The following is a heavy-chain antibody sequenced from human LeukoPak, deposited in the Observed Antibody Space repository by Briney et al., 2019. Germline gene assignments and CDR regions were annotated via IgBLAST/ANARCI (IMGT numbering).Heavy chain of an antibody. CDR3: AKDRVFSVTTNWFDP. Sequence: GRSLRLSCAASGFNFSSYGMHWVRQAPGKGLAGVALTSFDGNSIHYGDSVKGRFTISRDNSKNTLYLQVNSLRVEDTAVYYCAKDRVFSVTTNWFDPWGQGTLVTVSS. CDR2: TSFDGNSI. D-gene: IGHD4-11*01. V-gene: IGHV3-30*18. CDR1: GFNFSSYG. J-gene: IGHJ5*02.